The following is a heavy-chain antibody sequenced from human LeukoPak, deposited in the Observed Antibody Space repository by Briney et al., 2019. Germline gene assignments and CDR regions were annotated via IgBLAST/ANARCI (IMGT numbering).Heavy chain of an antibody. V-gene: IGHV3-23*01. J-gene: IGHJ4*02. D-gene: IGHD1-26*01. CDR2: ISGSGSA. Sequence: GGSLRLSCAASGFTLSSYAMNWVRLAPGKGLEWVSGISGSGSAYYADSVKGRFSISRDKSKNTVYLQMDSLRAEDTAVYYCAKRGAEVGASVAPGDYWGQGTLLTVSP. CDR3: AKRGAEVGASVAPGDY. CDR1: GFTLSSYA.